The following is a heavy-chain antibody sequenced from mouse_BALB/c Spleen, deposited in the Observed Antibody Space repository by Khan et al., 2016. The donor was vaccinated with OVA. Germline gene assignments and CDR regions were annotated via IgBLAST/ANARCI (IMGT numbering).Heavy chain of an antibody. CDR2: ISYSGGT. J-gene: IGHJ2*01. V-gene: IGHV3-2*02. CDR1: GYSITSGYA. Sequence: EVELVESGPGLVKPSQSLSLTCTVTGYSITSGYAWNWIRQFPGNTLEWMGYISYSGGTSYNPSLNSRISITRDTSKNQFFLQLKSVTTEDTATYYCARGNYYGYYFDYWGQGTPLTVSS. D-gene: IGHD1-1*01. CDR3: ARGNYYGYYFDY.